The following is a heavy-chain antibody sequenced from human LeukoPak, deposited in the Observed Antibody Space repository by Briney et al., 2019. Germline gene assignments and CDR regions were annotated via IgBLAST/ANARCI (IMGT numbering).Heavy chain of an antibody. Sequence: GESLKISCKGSGYSFTSYWIGWVRQMPGKGLEWMGIIYPGDSDTRYSPSFQGQVTISADKSISTAYLQWSSPKAPDTAMYYCARSYYDSSGYYYVPYYFDYWGQGALVTVSS. V-gene: IGHV5-51*01. J-gene: IGHJ4*02. CDR2: IYPGDSDT. CDR1: GYSFTSYW. D-gene: IGHD3-22*01. CDR3: ARSYYDSSGYYYVPYYFDY.